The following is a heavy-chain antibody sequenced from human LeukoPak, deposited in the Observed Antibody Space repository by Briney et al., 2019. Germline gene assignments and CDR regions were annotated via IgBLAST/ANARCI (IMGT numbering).Heavy chain of an antibody. Sequence: SETLSLTCAVYGGSFSGYHWSWIRQPPGKGLEWIGEINHSGSTNYNPSLKSRVTISVDTSKNQFSLRLTSVTAADTAVYYCAMGATHAFDIWGQGTMLTVSS. CDR2: INHSGST. D-gene: IGHD1-26*01. V-gene: IGHV4-34*03. J-gene: IGHJ3*02. CDR3: AMGATHAFDI. CDR1: GGSFSGYH.